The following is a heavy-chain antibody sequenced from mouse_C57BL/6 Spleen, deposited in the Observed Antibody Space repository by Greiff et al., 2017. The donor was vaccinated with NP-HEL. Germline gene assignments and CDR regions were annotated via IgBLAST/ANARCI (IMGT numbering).Heavy chain of an antibody. CDR3: AKKGDYDEKWYFDV. Sequence: QVQLQQSGPGLVQPSQSLSITCTVSGFSLTSYGVHWVRQSPGKGLEWLGVIWRGGSTDYNAAFMSRLSITKDNSKSQVFFKMNSLQADDTAIYYCAKKGDYDEKWYFDVWGTGTTVTVSS. CDR1: GFSLTSYG. CDR2: IWRGGST. V-gene: IGHV2-5*01. J-gene: IGHJ1*03. D-gene: IGHD2-4*01.